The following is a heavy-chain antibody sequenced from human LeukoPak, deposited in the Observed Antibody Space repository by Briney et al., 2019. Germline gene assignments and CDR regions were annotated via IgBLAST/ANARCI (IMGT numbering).Heavy chain of an antibody. D-gene: IGHD1-14*01. Sequence: PSEALSLTCTVSGGSISSSSYYWGWIRQPPGKGLEWIGSIYYSGSTYYNPSLKSRVTISVDTSKNQFSLKLSSVTAADTAVYYCARRAQFFRGTQHNWFDPWGQGTLVTVSS. CDR3: ARRAQFFRGTQHNWFDP. V-gene: IGHV4-39*01. CDR2: IYYSGST. J-gene: IGHJ5*02. CDR1: GGSISSSSYY.